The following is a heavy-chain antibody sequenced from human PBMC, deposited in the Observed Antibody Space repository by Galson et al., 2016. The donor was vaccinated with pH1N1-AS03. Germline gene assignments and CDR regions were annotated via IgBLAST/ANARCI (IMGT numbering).Heavy chain of an antibody. CDR1: GFPFCDYC. CDR3: AREVGGKGSY. V-gene: IGHV3-7*01. J-gene: IGHJ4*02. D-gene: IGHD6-19*01. CDR2: INQDGSEI. Sequence: LRLSCAACGFPFCDYCGTWVRQAPGKGLEWVANINQDGSEIYYVASVRGRFIIFRDNARNSLYLQMNSLRAEDAAVYYCAREVGGKGSYWGQGTLVTVSS.